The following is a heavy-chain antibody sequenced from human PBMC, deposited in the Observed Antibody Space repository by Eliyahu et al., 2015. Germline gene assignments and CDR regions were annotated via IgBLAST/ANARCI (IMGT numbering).Heavy chain of an antibody. J-gene: IGHJ3*01. D-gene: IGHD2-21*01. V-gene: IGHV3-7*01. CDR2: IRGTGSEE. Sequence: VQLVESGGGLVQTGGSLRLSCVASGFNISRHWMGWVRQAPGKGLGWVAYIRGTGSEEKHVDSVKGRFYISRDDAKNSLFLQMSSLRVGDTALYYCWDFALPLWGRGTMVTVSS. CDR3: WDFALPL. CDR1: GFNISRHW.